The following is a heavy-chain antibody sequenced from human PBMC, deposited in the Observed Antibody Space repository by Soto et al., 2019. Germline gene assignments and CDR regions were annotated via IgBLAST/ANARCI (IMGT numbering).Heavy chain of an antibody. Sequence: PSETLSLTCAVSGGSISSGGYSWSWIRQPPGKSLEWIGYIYHSGSTYYNPSLKSRVTISVDTSKNQFSLKLSSVTAADTAVYYCARETILTGYYTLDYWGHGSLVTAPQ. CDR3: ARETILTGYYTLDY. J-gene: IGHJ4*01. D-gene: IGHD3-9*01. V-gene: IGHV4-30-2*05. CDR1: GGSISSGGYS. CDR2: IYHSGST.